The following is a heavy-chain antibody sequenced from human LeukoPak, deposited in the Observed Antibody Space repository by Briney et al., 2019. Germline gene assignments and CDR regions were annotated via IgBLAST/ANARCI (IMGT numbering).Heavy chain of an antibody. D-gene: IGHD5-18*01. CDR2: ISGSGGST. CDR3: APGYSYGTIDY. CDR1: GFTFSSYA. V-gene: IGHV3-23*01. Sequence: GGSLRLSCAASGFTFSSYAMSWVRQAPGKGLEWVSAISGSGGSTYYADSMKGRFTISRDNSKNTLYLQMNSLRAEDTAVYYCAPGYSYGTIDYWGQGTLVTVSS. J-gene: IGHJ4*02.